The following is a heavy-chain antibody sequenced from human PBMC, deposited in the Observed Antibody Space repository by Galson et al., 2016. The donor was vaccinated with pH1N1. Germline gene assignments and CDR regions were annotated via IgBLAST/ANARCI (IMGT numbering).Heavy chain of an antibody. V-gene: IGHV3-49*04. J-gene: IGHJ4*02. CDR1: GFTFGDYN. D-gene: IGHD3-3*01. CDR3: IRDSRGYDFWSGYRLPDLEY. CDR2: IRSKTYGGTT. Sequence: SLRLSCAASGFTFGDYNMNWVRQAPGKGLEWVGFIRSKTYGGTTEYAASVKGRFTISRDDSKSIAYLQMNSLKTEDTAVYYCIRDSRGYDFWSGYRLPDLEYWGQGTLVTVSS.